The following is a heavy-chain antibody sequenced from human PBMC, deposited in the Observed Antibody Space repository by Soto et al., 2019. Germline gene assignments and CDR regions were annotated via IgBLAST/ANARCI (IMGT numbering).Heavy chain of an antibody. J-gene: IGHJ6*02. D-gene: IGHD2-2*01. Sequence: ASVKVSCKASGYTFTSYAMHWVRQAPGQRLEWMGWINAGNGNTKYSQKFQGRVTITRDTSASTAYMELSSLRSEDTAVYYCARLGYCSSTSCYHYYYGMDVWGQGTTVTVYS. V-gene: IGHV1-3*01. CDR1: GYTFTSYA. CDR3: ARLGYCSSTSCYHYYYGMDV. CDR2: INAGNGNT.